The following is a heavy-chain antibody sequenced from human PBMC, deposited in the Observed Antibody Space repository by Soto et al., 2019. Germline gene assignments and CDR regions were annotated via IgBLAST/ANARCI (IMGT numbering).Heavy chain of an antibody. CDR3: ARHEGYGGNSYFNS. CDR1: GFTFSGSA. D-gene: IGHD4-17*01. Sequence: GGSLRLSCAASGFTFSGSAMHWVRQASGKGLEWVGRIRSKANSYATAYAASVKGRFTISRDDSKNTAYLQMNSLKTEDTAMYYCARHEGYGGNSYFNSWGQGTLVTVSS. V-gene: IGHV3-73*01. J-gene: IGHJ4*02. CDR2: IRSKANSYAT.